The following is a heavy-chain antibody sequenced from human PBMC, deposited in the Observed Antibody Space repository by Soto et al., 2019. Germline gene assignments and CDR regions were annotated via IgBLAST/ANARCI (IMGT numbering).Heavy chain of an antibody. J-gene: IGHJ4*02. D-gene: IGHD3-9*01. Sequence: HPGGSLRLSCAASGFTFSSYAMHWVRQAPGKGLEWVAVISYDGSNKYYADSVKGRFTISRDNSKNTLYLQMNSLRAEDTAVYYCATTNWLYFDYWGQGTLVTVSS. CDR3: ATTNWLYFDY. CDR2: ISYDGSNK. CDR1: GFTFSSYA. V-gene: IGHV3-30-3*01.